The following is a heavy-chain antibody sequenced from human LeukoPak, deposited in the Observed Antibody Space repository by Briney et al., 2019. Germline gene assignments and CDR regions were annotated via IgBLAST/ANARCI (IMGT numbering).Heavy chain of an antibody. J-gene: IGHJ6*03. V-gene: IGHV3-7*01. CDR3: ARDGSGASAGGYYYYYYMDV. Sequence: QAGGSLRLSCAASGFTFSSYWMSWVRQAPGKGLEWVANIKQDGSEKYYVDSVKGRFTISRDNAKNSLYLQMNSLRAEDTAVYYCARDGSGASAGGYYYYYYMDVWGKGTTVTVSS. CDR1: GFTFSSYW. D-gene: IGHD6-13*01. CDR2: IKQDGSEK.